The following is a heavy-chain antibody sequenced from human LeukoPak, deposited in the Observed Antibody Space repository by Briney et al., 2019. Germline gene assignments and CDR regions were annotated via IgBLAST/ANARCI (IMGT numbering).Heavy chain of an antibody. D-gene: IGHD1-7*01. CDR1: GFTFSSYS. CDR3: AKDERNWNYNLASQTYD. J-gene: IGHJ4*02. Sequence: KPGGSLRLSCAASGFTFSSYSMNWVRQAPGKGLEWVSSISSSSYIYYADSVKGRFTISRDNAKNSLYLQMNSLRAEDTAVYYCAKDERNWNYNLASQTYDWGQGTLVTVSS. CDR2: ISSSSYI. V-gene: IGHV3-21*01.